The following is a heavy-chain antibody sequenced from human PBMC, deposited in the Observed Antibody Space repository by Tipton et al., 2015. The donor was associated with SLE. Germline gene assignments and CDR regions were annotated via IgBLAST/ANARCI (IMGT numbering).Heavy chain of an antibody. CDR3: AREPGGSSPSHHLDF. CDR2: IAYDGSYT. Sequence: RSLRLSCVLSGFTFSNYAIHWVRQAPGKGLEWVAVIAYDGSYTYYSDSVKGRFSISRGTSTVSLQMNSLKTEDTALYFCAREPGGSSPSHHLDFWGRGTLATVSS. CDR1: GFTFSNYA. D-gene: IGHD6-6*01. V-gene: IGHV3-30*04. J-gene: IGHJ4*02.